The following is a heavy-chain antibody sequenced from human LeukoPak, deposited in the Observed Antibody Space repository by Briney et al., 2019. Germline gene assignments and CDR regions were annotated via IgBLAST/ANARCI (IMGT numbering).Heavy chain of an antibody. CDR3: AIDGGGHSKQLAKRFDY. D-gene: IGHD6-6*01. J-gene: IGHJ4*02. Sequence: QSGGSLRLSCAASGFTFSTYAMNWVRQAPGKRLEWVSVISGSGGTTYYADSVKGRFTISRDNSKNTQYLQMNSLRAEDTAIYYCAIDGGGHSKQLAKRFDYWGQGTLVTVSS. CDR1: GFTFSTYA. CDR2: ISGSGGTT. V-gene: IGHV3-23*01.